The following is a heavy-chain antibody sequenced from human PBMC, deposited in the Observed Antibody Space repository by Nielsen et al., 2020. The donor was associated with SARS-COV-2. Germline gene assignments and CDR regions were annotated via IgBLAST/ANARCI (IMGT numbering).Heavy chain of an antibody. Sequence: GESLKISCAASGFTFSSYSMNWVRQAPGKGLEWVSSISSSSSYIYYADSVKGRFTISRDNAKNSLYLQMNSLRAEDTAVYYCARGRRPTQPNAFDIWGQGTMVTVSS. V-gene: IGHV3-21*01. D-gene: IGHD1-1*01. CDR1: GFTFSSYS. CDR2: ISSSSSYI. CDR3: ARGRRPTQPNAFDI. J-gene: IGHJ3*02.